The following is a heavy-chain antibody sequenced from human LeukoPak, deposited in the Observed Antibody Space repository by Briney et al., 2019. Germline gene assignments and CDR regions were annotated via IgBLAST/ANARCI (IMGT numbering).Heavy chain of an antibody. Sequence: GGSLRLSCAASGFTLSSYSMNWVRQAPGKGLEWVSSISSSSSYIYYADSVKGRSTISRDNAKNSLYLQMNSLRAEDTALYYCARDGYSSGWYDAFDIWGQGTMVTVSS. CDR3: ARDGYSSGWYDAFDI. CDR2: ISSSSSYI. J-gene: IGHJ3*02. D-gene: IGHD6-19*01. V-gene: IGHV3-21*04. CDR1: GFTLSSYS.